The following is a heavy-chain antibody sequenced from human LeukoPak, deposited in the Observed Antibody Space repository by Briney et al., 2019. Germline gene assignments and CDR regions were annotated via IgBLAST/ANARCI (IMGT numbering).Heavy chain of an antibody. CDR1: RFTFSSHA. D-gene: IGHD3-10*01. V-gene: IGHV3-30-3*01. CDR2: ISYDGSNK. Sequence: GGSLRLSCAASRFTFSSHAMHWVRQAPGKGLEWVALISYDGSNKYYADSVKGRFTISRDNSKNTLYLQMNSLRAEDTAVYYCARGANYYGSGTYYNEGYFDYWGQGTLVTVSS. J-gene: IGHJ4*02. CDR3: ARGANYYGSGTYYNEGYFDY.